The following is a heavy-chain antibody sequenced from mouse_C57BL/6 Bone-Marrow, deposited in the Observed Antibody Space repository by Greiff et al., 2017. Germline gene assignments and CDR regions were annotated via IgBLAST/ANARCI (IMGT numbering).Heavy chain of an antibody. CDR3: TRAYYSNYDYAMDY. V-gene: IGHV5-9-1*02. CDR1: GFTFSSYA. J-gene: IGHJ4*01. Sequence: EVQVVESGEGLVKPGGSLKLSCAASGFTFSSYAMSWVRRPPERRWGGVAYFSSGGVYFYYADTVKGRFTISRDNARNTLYLQMSSLKSEDTAMYYCTRAYYSNYDYAMDYWGQGTSVTVAS. D-gene: IGHD2-5*01. CDR2: FSSGGVYF.